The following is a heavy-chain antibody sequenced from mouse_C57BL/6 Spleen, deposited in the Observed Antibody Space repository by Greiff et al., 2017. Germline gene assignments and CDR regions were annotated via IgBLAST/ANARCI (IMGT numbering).Heavy chain of an antibody. D-gene: IGHD1-1*01. CDR2: IDPENGDT. J-gene: IGHJ3*01. CDR3: TTGLRY. CDR1: GFNIKDDY. V-gene: IGHV14-4*01. Sequence: VQLKESGAELVRPGASVKLSCTASGFNIKDDYMHWVKQRPEQGLEWIGWIDPENGDTEYAAKFQGKATITADTSSNTAYLQLSSLTSEDTAVYYCTTGLRYWGQGTLVTVSA.